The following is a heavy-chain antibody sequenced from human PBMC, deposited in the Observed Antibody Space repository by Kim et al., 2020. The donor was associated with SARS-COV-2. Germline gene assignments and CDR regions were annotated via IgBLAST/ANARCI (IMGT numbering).Heavy chain of an antibody. V-gene: IGHV3-43*02. CDR2: ISGDGDDV. CDR1: GFTFHDYA. J-gene: IGHJ4*02. Sequence: GGSLRLSCAAPGFTFHDYAIHWVRQVPEKGLEWVSLISGDGDDVSYADSVKGRFTISRDNTKNSLYLQMNSLRADDTALYYCAKGGVRGIPYYFDSWGQGTLVTVSS. D-gene: IGHD3-10*01. CDR3: AKGGVRGIPYYFDS.